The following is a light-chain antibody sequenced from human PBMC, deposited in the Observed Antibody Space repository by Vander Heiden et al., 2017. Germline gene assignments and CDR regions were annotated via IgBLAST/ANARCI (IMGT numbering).Light chain of an antibody. V-gene: IGKV1-39*01. CDR2: GAH. CDR1: QSIRSY. CDR3: QQSDNTPRT. Sequence: DFQLPHSPSSLSASLGDRVPITCRASQSIRSYLKWDKKKTGKGPKLLIYGAHRRRSGVPSRCSGSGSGRDFTLTISSLQTEDFATYNCQQSDNTPRTFGEGTKLESK. J-gene: IGKJ2*01.